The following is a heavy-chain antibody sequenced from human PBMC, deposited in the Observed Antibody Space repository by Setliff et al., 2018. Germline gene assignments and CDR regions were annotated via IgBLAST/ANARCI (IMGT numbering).Heavy chain of an antibody. Sequence: SETLSLTCTVSGGSISNYYWSWIRQPPGKGLEWIGYIYHTGSTNYNPSLNSRVTISVDTSRNQFSLKLSSVTAADTAVYYCARVGRALYYYYMDVWGKGTTVTVSS. V-gene: IGHV4-59*12. CDR2: IYHTGST. D-gene: IGHD3-16*01. CDR1: GGSISNYY. CDR3: ARVGRALYYYYMDV. J-gene: IGHJ6*03.